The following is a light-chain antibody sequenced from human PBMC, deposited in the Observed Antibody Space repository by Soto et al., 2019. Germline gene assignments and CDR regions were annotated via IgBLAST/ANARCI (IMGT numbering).Light chain of an antibody. CDR1: QSVSSSY. CDR2: GAS. Sequence: EIVLTQSPVTLSLSPGERATISCRASQSVSSSYLAWYQQKPGQAPRIIIYGASSRATGIPDRFSGSGSGTDFTLTIIRLEPEDVAVYYCQQYGSSPSTLGQGTRLEI. J-gene: IGKJ5*01. V-gene: IGKV3-20*01. CDR3: QQYGSSPST.